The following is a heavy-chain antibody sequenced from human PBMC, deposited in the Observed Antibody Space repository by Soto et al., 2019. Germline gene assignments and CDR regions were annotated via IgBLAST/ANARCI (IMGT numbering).Heavy chain of an antibody. Sequence: GGSLRLSCAASGFTFSSYWMHWVRQAPGKGLVWVSCFNSYGSSTSYADSVKGRFTISRDNAKNTLYLQMNSLRAEDTAVYYCARDQEGYNWNYHYYYYMDVWGKGTTVTVSS. J-gene: IGHJ6*03. V-gene: IGHV3-74*01. CDR3: ARDQEGYNWNYHYYYYMDV. CDR1: GFTFSSYW. CDR2: FNSYGSST. D-gene: IGHD1-20*01.